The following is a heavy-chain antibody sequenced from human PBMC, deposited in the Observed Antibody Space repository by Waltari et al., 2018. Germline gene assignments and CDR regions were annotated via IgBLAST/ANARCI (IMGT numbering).Heavy chain of an antibody. V-gene: IGHV4-38-2*01. CDR2: IYHSGST. J-gene: IGHJ3*02. CDR3: ARGAAAHRGGAFDI. CDR1: GYSISSGSH. D-gene: IGHD6-13*01. Sequence: QVQLQESGPGLVKPSETLSLTCAVSGYSISSGSHWGWIRQPPGKGLEWIGSIYHSGSTYYNPSLKSRVTISVDTSKNQFSLKLSSVTAADTAVYYCARGAAAHRGGAFDIWGQGTMVTVSS.